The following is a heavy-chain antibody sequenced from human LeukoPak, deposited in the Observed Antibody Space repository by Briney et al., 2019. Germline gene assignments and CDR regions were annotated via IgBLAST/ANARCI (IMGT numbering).Heavy chain of an antibody. V-gene: IGHV1-46*01. CDR1: GYTFTSYY. J-gene: IGHJ4*02. D-gene: IGHD3-22*01. Sequence: ASVKVSCKASGYTFTSYYMHWVRQAPGQGLEWMGIINPSGGSASYAQKFQGRVTMTRDTSTSTVYMELSSLRSEDTAVYYCARDYYDSSGYYYGDYWGQGTLVTVSS. CDR2: INPSGGSA. CDR3: ARDYYDSSGYYYGDY.